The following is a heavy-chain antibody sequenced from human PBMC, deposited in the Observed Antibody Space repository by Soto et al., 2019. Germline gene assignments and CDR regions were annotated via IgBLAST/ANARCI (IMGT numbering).Heavy chain of an antibody. D-gene: IGHD1-26*01. V-gene: IGHV3-74*03. J-gene: IGHJ6*02. Sequence: EVQLVESGGGLVQPGGSLRLSCAASGFTFSKSWMHWVRQAPGKGLEWVSSIHDDGARTQYADSVKGRFTISRDNAKKTLYLQMNSLRAEDTGVFYCATDRSGDGVVGCIDVWGQGTTVTVSS. CDR1: GFTFSKSW. CDR2: IHDDGART. CDR3: ATDRSGDGVVGCIDV.